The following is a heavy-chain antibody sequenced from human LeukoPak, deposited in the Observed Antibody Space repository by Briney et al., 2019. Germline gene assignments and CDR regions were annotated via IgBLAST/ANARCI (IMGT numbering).Heavy chain of an antibody. CDR2: INDRGIAT. V-gene: IGHV3-23*01. D-gene: IGHD3-3*01. Sequence: GGSLRLSCAASGFTFSNYAMSWVRQAPGKGLEWVSTINDRGIATYYADSVKGRFTISRDNSKNTLSLQVSSLRAEDTAVYYCARRTLFGVIKPPDYWGQGTLVTVSS. CDR1: GFTFSNYA. CDR3: ARRTLFGVIKPPDY. J-gene: IGHJ4*02.